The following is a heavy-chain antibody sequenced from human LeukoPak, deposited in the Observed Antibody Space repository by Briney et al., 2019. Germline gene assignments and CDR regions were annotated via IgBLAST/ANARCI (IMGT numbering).Heavy chain of an antibody. CDR3: ARYGGPTAGVLY. Sequence: PSETLSLTCDVYAGSFSGCYWSWIYQPPGKGLEWIGEINHSGSTNYNPSLKSRVTISVDTSKNQLSLKLSSVTAADTAVYYCARYGGPTAGVLYWGRGILVTVSS. D-gene: IGHD3-16*01. CDR2: INHSGST. V-gene: IGHV4-34*01. J-gene: IGHJ4*02. CDR1: AGSFSGCY.